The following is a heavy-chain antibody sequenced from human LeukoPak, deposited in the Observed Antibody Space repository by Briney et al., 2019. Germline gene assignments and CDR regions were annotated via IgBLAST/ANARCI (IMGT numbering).Heavy chain of an antibody. Sequence: SETLSLTCSVSGGSMSSDYRSWIRQPPGKRLEWIGRMYGNGGTNYSPSLQSRVTMSVDTSTRRLSLRLNSVTAADTAVYYCTRQTAKKWDLPGSFDSWGQGSLVIVSS. J-gene: IGHJ4*02. D-gene: IGHD1-26*01. CDR3: TRQTAKKWDLPGSFDS. V-gene: IGHV4-59*08. CDR1: GGSMSSDY. CDR2: MYGNGGT.